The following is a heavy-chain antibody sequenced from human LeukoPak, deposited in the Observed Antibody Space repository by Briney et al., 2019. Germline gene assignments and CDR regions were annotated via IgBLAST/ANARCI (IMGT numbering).Heavy chain of an antibody. CDR1: GGSISSYY. V-gene: IGHV4-59*01. D-gene: IGHD5-12*01. J-gene: IGHJ4*02. CDR3: ARGIVANNFDY. Sequence: PSETLSLTRTVSGGSISSYYWSWIRQPPGKGLEWIGYIYYSGSTNYNPSLKSRVTISVDTSKNQFSLKLSSVTAADTAVYYCARGIVANNFDYWGQGTLVTVSS. CDR2: IYYSGST.